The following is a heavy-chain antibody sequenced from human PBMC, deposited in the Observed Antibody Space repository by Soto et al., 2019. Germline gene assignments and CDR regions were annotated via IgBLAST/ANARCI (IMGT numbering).Heavy chain of an antibody. CDR1: GGSFTSSNYY. Sequence: QLQLQESGPGLVKTSETLSLTCTVSGGSFTSSNYYWGWIRQPPGKGLEWIAIVNYSGLTYYNPSLKSRVTISADTWKNQFSLKLSSVTAADTARYYCGRHAPHHDWLDPWGPGTLVTVSS. J-gene: IGHJ5*02. CDR2: VNYSGLT. V-gene: IGHV4-39*01. CDR3: GRHAPHHDWLDP.